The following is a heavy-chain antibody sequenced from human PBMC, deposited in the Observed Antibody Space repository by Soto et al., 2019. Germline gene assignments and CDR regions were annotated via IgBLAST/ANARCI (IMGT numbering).Heavy chain of an antibody. CDR1: GFTFSSYA. J-gene: IGHJ3*02. Sequence: GGSLRLSCAASGFTFSSYAMHWVRQAPGKGLEWVAVISYDGSNKYYADSVKGRFTISRDNSKNTLYLQMNSLRAEDTAVYYCARDMGATDHYDAFDIWGQGTMVTVSS. CDR3: ARDMGATDHYDAFDI. CDR2: ISYDGSNK. D-gene: IGHD1-26*01. V-gene: IGHV3-30-3*01.